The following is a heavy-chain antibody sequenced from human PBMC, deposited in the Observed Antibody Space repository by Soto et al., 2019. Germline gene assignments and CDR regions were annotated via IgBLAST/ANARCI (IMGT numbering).Heavy chain of an antibody. D-gene: IGHD1-1*01. V-gene: IGHV3-33*01. CDR1: GFIFKHHA. Sequence: QVQLVESGGGVVQPGRSLRLSCAASGFIFKHHAMHWVRQAAGKGLEWVAQIWYDGSHTYYTDSVKGRFTISRDNLKDMVYLQMDSLRAEDTAVYYCARDRQQLAIYAMDVWGQGTTVTVSS. CDR3: ARDRQQLAIYAMDV. CDR2: IWYDGSHT. J-gene: IGHJ6*02.